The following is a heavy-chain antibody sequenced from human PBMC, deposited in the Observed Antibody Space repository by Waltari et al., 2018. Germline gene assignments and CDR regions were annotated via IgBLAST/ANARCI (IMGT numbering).Heavy chain of an antibody. Sequence: EVQLLESGGGLVQPGGSLRLSCAASGFTFSSSALSWVRQPPGKGLEWVSAISGSGGRQYYADAVKCWFTISRDKTKNTLYLQMNSLRAEDTDVDYCAKELIGSSSLEYFQHWGQGTLVTVSS. CDR3: AKELIGSSSLEYFQH. V-gene: IGHV3-23*01. CDR2: ISGSGGRQ. D-gene: IGHD6-6*01. CDR1: GFTFSSSA. J-gene: IGHJ1*01.